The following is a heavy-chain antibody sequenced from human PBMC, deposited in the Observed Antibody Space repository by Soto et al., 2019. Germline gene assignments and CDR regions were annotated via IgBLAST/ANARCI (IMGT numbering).Heavy chain of an antibody. CDR1: GFTFSDYY. V-gene: IGHV3-11*06. Sequence: QVQLVESGGGLVKPGGSLRLSCVASGFTFSDYYMTWIRQAPGKGLEWVSYISSSSSFTDYADSVKGRFSISRDNAKDSVDQQMGSLRAEDTAVYYCARETRYYPGSGSPPEYWGKGTLVTVSS. CDR2: ISSSSSFT. D-gene: IGHD3-10*01. CDR3: ARETRYYPGSGSPPEY. J-gene: IGHJ4*02.